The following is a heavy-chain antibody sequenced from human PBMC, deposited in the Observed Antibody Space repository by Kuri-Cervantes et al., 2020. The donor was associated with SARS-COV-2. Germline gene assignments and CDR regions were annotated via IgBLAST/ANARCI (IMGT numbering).Heavy chain of an antibody. D-gene: IGHD2-15*01. J-gene: IGHJ6*02. CDR2: ISYDGSNK. V-gene: IGHV3-30*03. CDR3: AASPISRVVVAAHAYYYYGMDV. Sequence: GESLKISCAASGFTFSSYGMHWVRQAPGKGLEWVAVISYDGSNKYYADAVKGRFTISRDNSKNTPYLQMNSLRAEDTAVYYCAASPISRVVVAAHAYYYYGMDVWGQGTTVTVSS. CDR1: GFTFSSYG.